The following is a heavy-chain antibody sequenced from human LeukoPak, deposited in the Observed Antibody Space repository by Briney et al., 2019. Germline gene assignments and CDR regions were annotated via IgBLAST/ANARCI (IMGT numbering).Heavy chain of an antibody. Sequence: SETLSLTCTVSGGSISSYYWSWIRQPPGKGLEWIGYIYYSGSTNYNPSLKSRVTISVDTSKNQFSLKLSSVTAADTAVYYCARAAGPWQNWFDPWGQGTLVTVSS. CDR3: ARAAGPWQNWFDP. D-gene: IGHD5-24*01. CDR1: GGSISSYY. J-gene: IGHJ5*02. CDR2: IYYSGST. V-gene: IGHV4-59*01.